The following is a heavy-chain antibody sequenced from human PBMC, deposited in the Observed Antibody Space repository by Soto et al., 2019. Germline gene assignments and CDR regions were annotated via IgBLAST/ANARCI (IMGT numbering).Heavy chain of an antibody. CDR1: GFTFSSYG. CDR3: ANALWFGNRWGAFDI. D-gene: IGHD3-10*01. Sequence: GGSLRLSCAASGFTFSSYGMHWVRQAPGKGLEWVAVISYDGSNKYYADSVKGRFTISRDNSKNTLYLQMNSLRAEDTAVYYCANALWFGNRWGAFDIWGQGTMVTVSS. V-gene: IGHV3-30*18. CDR2: ISYDGSNK. J-gene: IGHJ3*02.